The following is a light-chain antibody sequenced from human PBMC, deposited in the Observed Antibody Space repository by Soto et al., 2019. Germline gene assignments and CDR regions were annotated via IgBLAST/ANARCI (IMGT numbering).Light chain of an antibody. CDR1: HSSSSY. CDR2: SAY. Sequence: ASHSSSSYFNWYQQKPGTGPKLLIYSAYSLQSGVPSRFSGSGSGTDFTLTISSLQPEDFATYYCQQSCSVPFAFAPGTKVAIK. CDR3: QQSCSVPFA. J-gene: IGKJ3*01. V-gene: IGKV1-39*01.